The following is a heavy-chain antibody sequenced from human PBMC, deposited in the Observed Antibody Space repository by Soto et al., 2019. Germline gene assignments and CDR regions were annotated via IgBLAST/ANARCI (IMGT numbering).Heavy chain of an antibody. D-gene: IGHD2-15*01. CDR3: ARGGNVLVVAAKSAKFDP. Sequence: ETLCLSCAVYGVSFSGYYWSWIRQPPGKGLEWIGEINHSGSTNYNPSLKSRVTISVDTSKNQFSLKLSSVTAADTAVYYCARGGNVLVVAAKSAKFDPWGQGTLVTVSS. V-gene: IGHV4-34*01. J-gene: IGHJ5*02. CDR1: GVSFSGYY. CDR2: INHSGST.